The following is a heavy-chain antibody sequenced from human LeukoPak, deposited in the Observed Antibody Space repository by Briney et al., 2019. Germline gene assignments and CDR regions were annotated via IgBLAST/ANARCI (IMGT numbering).Heavy chain of an antibody. D-gene: IGHD1-26*01. J-gene: IGHJ4*02. CDR2: ISSSGSTI. CDR3: ARDGTGRVGATSFFDY. Sequence: GGSLRLSCAASGFTFSDSYMNWIRQAPGKGLEWVSYISSSGSTIYYADSVKGRFTISRDNAKNSLYLQMNSLRAEDTAVYYCARDGTGRVGATSFFDYWGQGTLVTVSS. V-gene: IGHV3-11*04. CDR1: GFTFSDSY.